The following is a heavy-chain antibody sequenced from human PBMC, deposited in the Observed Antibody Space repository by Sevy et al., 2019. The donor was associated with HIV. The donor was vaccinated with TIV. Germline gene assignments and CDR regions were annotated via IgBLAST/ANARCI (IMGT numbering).Heavy chain of an antibody. Sequence: SQTLSLTCAISGDSVSSNSDAWNWIRQSPSRGLEWLGRTYYRSKWYNDYAVSVKSRITINPDTSKNQFSLQLNSLTPEDTAVYYCSQGTQAFDIWGQGTMVTVSS. CDR3: SQGTQAFDI. CDR2: TYYRSKWYN. J-gene: IGHJ3*02. CDR1: GDSVSSNSDA. V-gene: IGHV6-1*01.